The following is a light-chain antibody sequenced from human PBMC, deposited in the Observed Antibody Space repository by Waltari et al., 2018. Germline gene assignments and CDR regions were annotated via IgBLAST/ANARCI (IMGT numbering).Light chain of an antibody. CDR3: QQYHHWPRT. Sequence: EIVMTQSPATLSVSPGERATLSCRASQSVSSNLAWYQQKLGQAPRLLIYGASTRATGIPARFSGSGSGTEFTLTISSLQSEEFAVYYCQQYHHWPRTFGLGTKVEIK. J-gene: IGKJ1*01. CDR2: GAS. V-gene: IGKV3-15*01. CDR1: QSVSSN.